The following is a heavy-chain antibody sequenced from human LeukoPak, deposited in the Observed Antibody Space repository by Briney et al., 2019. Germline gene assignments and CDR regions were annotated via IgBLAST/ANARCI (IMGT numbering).Heavy chain of an antibody. Sequence: PGGSLRLSCAASGFTFSSYGMRWVRQAPGKGLEWVAVISYDGSNKYYADSVKGRFTISRDNSKNTLYLQMNSLRAEDTAVYYCAKVPTTERLSYYYYYYMDVWGKGTTVTVSS. D-gene: IGHD4-11*01. V-gene: IGHV3-30*18. CDR2: ISYDGSNK. CDR1: GFTFSSYG. J-gene: IGHJ6*03. CDR3: AKVPTTERLSYYYYYYMDV.